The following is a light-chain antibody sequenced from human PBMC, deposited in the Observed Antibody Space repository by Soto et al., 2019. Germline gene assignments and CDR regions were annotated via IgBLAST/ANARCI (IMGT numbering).Light chain of an antibody. CDR2: EVS. V-gene: IGLV2-14*01. J-gene: IGLJ1*01. CDR1: SSDVGDYNY. CDR3: SSYTSSSTRV. Sequence: QSALTQPASVSGSPGQWITISCTGTSSDVGDYNYVSWYQQYPGKAPKLLIYEVSNRPSGVSNRFSGSKSGTRASLTISGLQSEDEADYYCSSYTSSSTRVFGTGTKVTVL.